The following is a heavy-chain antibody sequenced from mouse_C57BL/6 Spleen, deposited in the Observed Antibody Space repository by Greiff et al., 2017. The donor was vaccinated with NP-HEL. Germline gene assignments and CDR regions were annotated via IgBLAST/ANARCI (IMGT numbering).Heavy chain of an antibody. Sequence: QVQLQQPGAELVMPGASVKLSCKASGYTFTSYWMHWVKQRPGQGLEWIGEIDPSDSYTNYNQKFKGKSTLTVDKSSSTAYMQLSSLTSEDSAVYYCALYGSSYVNYWGQGTTLTVSS. D-gene: IGHD1-1*01. V-gene: IGHV1-69*01. CDR3: ALYGSSYVNY. J-gene: IGHJ2*01. CDR2: IDPSDSYT. CDR1: GYTFTSYW.